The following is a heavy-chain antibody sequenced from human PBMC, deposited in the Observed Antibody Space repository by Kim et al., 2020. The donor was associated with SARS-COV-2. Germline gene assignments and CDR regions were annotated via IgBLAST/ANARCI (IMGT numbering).Heavy chain of an antibody. CDR1: GFTVSSNY. J-gene: IGHJ4*02. V-gene: IGHV3-53*01. D-gene: IGHD3-22*01. CDR3: ARALFYYESGGF. CDR2: INSSGTS. Sequence: GGSLRLSCAVSGFTVSSNYMSWVRQAPGKGLEWVSLINSSGTSYYADSVKGRFTISRDNSKNTVFLQMNSLRAEDTAVYYCARALFYYESGGFWGQGTLVTVSS.